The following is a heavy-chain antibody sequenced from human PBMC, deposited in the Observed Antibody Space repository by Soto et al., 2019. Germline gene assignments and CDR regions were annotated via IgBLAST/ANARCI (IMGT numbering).Heavy chain of an antibody. D-gene: IGHD3-3*02. CDR1: GYTFTTYG. CDR3: TRKGSSHFYYYGMDA. V-gene: IGHV1-18*01. J-gene: IGHJ6*02. Sequence: ASVKVSCKASGYTFTTYGISWVRQAPGQGLEWLGWINTHNGNTNYAQNIQGRVIMTADTSTSTGYMELRSLGTDEPAMYYCTRKGSSHFYYYGMDAWGQGTTVTVS. CDR2: INTHNGNT.